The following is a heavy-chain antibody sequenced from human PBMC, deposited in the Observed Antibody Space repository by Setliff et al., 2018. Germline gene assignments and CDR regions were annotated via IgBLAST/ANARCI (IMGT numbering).Heavy chain of an antibody. J-gene: IGHJ4*02. CDR1: GGSFSNYY. D-gene: IGHD2-2*01. CDR2: INHSGRT. V-gene: IGHV4-34*01. Sequence: SETLSLTCVVYGGSFSNYYWSWIRQPPGKGLEWIGEINHSGRTNYNPSLKSRVTISVDTSKNQFSLKLDSVTAADTAVYYCARGIGGFCSSNSCLNESWPWGQGTLVSVPQ. CDR3: ARGIGGFCSSNSCLNESWP.